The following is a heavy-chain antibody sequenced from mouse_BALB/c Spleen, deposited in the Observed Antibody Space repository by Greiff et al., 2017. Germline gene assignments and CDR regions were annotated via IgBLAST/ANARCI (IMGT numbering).Heavy chain of an antibody. Sequence: QVQLQQSGAELARPGASVKLSCKASGYTFTSYWMQWVKQRPGQGLEWIGAIYPGDGDTRYTQKFKGKATLTADKSSSTAYMQLSSLASEDSAVYYCARGGPVSAMDYWGQGTSVTVSS. D-gene: IGHD3-3*01. CDR3: ARGGPVSAMDY. J-gene: IGHJ4*01. V-gene: IGHV1-87*01. CDR1: GYTFTSYW. CDR2: IYPGDGDT.